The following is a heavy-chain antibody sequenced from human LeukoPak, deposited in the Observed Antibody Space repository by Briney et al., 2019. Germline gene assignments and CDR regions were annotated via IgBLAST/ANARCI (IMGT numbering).Heavy chain of an antibody. V-gene: IGHV1-18*01. CDR1: GYTFTRSG. D-gene: IGHD3-22*01. Sequence: GSSVKLSCKASGYTFTRSGISSGREAPRHGLKWMRWISAYNVETNYAQKLQGRVTMTTDSSTSTAYMKLRSLRSDDTAVYYCARDQGPYYYDSSGSGFDPWGQGTLVTVSS. CDR2: ISAYNVET. J-gene: IGHJ5*02. CDR3: ARDQGPYYYDSSGSGFDP.